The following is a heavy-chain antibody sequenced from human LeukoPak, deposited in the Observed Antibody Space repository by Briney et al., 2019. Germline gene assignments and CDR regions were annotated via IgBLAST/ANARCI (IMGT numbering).Heavy chain of an antibody. J-gene: IGHJ4*02. V-gene: IGHV3-23*01. CDR3: ANGFVLEWLSTDY. CDR1: RFTFSTYT. Sequence: GGSLRLSCAASRFTFSTYTMAWVRQVPGKGLEWVSAISAGGGDTYYADSVKGRFTISRDNSKNTLYLQMNSLRAEDTAVYYCANGFVLEWLSTDYWGQGTLVTVSS. D-gene: IGHD3-3*01. CDR2: ISAGGGDT.